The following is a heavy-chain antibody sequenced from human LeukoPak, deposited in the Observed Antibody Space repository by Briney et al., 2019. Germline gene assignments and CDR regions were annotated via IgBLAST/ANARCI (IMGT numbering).Heavy chain of an antibody. V-gene: IGHV7-4-1*02. CDR3: ARVSSSSRGPGDFDY. J-gene: IGHJ4*02. CDR1: GYTFTSYA. Sequence: ASVKVSFKASGYTFTSYAMNWVRQAPGQGLEWMGWINTNTGNPTYAQGFTGRFVFSLDTSVSTAYLQISSLKAEDTAVHYCARVSSSSRGPGDFDYWGQGTLVTVSS. D-gene: IGHD6-6*01. CDR2: INTNTGNP.